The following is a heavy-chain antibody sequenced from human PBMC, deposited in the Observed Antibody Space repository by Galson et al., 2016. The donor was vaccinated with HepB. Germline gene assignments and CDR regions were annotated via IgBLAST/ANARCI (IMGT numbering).Heavy chain of an antibody. Sequence: SLRLSCAASGFTFGIYWLSWVRQAPGKGLEWVANIKQDGTEKNYVDSVKGRFTISRDNAKNSLYLQMDSLRAEDTAVYYCARYGGDDAFFEYWGREPWSPSPQ. CDR3: ARYGGDDAFFEY. CDR1: GFTFGIYW. V-gene: IGHV3-7*03. J-gene: IGHJ4*02. CDR2: IKQDGTEK. D-gene: IGHD2-21*01.